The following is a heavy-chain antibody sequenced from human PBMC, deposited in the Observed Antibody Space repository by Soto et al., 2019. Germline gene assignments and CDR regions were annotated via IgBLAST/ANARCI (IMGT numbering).Heavy chain of an antibody. CDR2: IIPIFGTA. J-gene: IGHJ5*02. V-gene: IGHV1-69*12. Sequence: QVQLVQSGAEVKKPGSSVKVSCKASGGTFSSYAISWVRQAPGQGLEWMGGIIPIFGTANYAQKFQGRVTXXAXEXKSTAYMELSSLRSEDTAVYYCARDSDSSGYNWFDPWGQGTLVTVSS. CDR3: ARDSDSSGYNWFDP. D-gene: IGHD3-22*01. CDR1: GGTFSSYA.